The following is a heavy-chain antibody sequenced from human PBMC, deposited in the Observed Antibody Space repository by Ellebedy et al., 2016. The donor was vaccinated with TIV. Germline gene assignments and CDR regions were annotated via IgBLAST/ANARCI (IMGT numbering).Heavy chain of an antibody. CDR3: AKDRYYWSAMDY. Sequence: GESLKISCVVSGFSLSGNAMSWVRQAPGTGLEWVSGIGSDEATHYADYARGRFTISRDISTSTVYLLMGSLTTDDTALYYCAKDRYYWSAMDYWGQGIQVTVSS. V-gene: IGHV3-23*01. J-gene: IGHJ4*02. CDR1: GFSLSGNA. D-gene: IGHD3-3*01. CDR2: IGSDEAT.